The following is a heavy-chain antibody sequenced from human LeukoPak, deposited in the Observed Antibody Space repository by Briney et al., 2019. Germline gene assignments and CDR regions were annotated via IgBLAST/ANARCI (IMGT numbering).Heavy chain of an antibody. CDR1: GFTFSDYY. Sequence: PGGSLRLSCAASGFTFSDYYMSWIRQAPGKGLEWVSSISSSSSYIYYADSVKGRFTISRDNAKNSLYLQMNSLRAEDTAVYYCARGAIGYSSSWYLLDYWGQGTLVTVSS. V-gene: IGHV3-11*06. J-gene: IGHJ4*02. D-gene: IGHD6-13*01. CDR2: ISSSSSYI. CDR3: ARGAIGYSSSWYLLDY.